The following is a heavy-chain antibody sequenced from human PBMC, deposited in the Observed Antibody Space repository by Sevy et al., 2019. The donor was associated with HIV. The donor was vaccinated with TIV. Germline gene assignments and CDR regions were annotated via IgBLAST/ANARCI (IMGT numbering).Heavy chain of an antibody. CDR1: GFTVGSNY. Sequence: GGSLRLSCAASGFTVGSNYMSWVRQAPGKGLEWVSIIYSGVTTSYADSVKGRFTISRDNSKNTLYLQMNSLIAEDTAVYYCVRVSVYYYDSSGYYTTGNAFDIWGQGTMVTVSS. CDR2: IYSGVTT. CDR3: VRVSVYYYDSSGYYTTGNAFDI. D-gene: IGHD3-22*01. V-gene: IGHV3-53*01. J-gene: IGHJ3*02.